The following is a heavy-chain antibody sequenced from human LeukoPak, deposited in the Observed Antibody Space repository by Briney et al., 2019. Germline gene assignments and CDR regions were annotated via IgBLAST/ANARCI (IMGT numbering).Heavy chain of an antibody. V-gene: IGHV4-4*07. J-gene: IGHJ4*02. D-gene: IGHD3-22*01. Sequence: SETLSLTCTVSGGSISSYYWSWIRQPAGKGLEWIGRIYTSGSTNYNPSLKSRVTMSVGTSKNQFSLKLSSVTAADTAVYYCARDANNYYDSSGLDYWGQGTLVTVSS. CDR2: IYTSGST. CDR3: ARDANNYYDSSGLDY. CDR1: GGSISSYY.